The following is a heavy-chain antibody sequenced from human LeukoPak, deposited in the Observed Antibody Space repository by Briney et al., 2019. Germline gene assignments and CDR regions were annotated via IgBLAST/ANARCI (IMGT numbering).Heavy chain of an antibody. CDR1: GFTFSSYW. CDR2: IKQDGSEK. CDR3: ARDLSSYYGDQEDAFDI. D-gene: IGHD4-17*01. V-gene: IGHV3-7*01. Sequence: LAGGSLRLSCAASGFTFSSYWMSWVRQAPGKGLEWVANIKQDGSEKYYVDSVKGRFTISRDNAKNSLYLQMNSLRDEDTAVYYCARDLSSYYGDQEDAFDIWGQGTMVTVSS. J-gene: IGHJ3*02.